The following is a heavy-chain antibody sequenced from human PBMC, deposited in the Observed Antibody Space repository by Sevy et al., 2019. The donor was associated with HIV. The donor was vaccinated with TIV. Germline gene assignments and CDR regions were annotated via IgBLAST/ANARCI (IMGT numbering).Heavy chain of an antibody. Sequence: GGSLRLSCAASGFTFNRYWMHWVRQAPGKGPVWVARIDGDGSATTYADSVKGRFTISRDNAQDTLYLQMNSLRTEDTAIYYCARIATGNTFGLPDFWGQGTLVTVSS. CDR2: IDGDGSAT. V-gene: IGHV3-74*01. CDR1: GFTFNRYW. J-gene: IGHJ4*02. D-gene: IGHD1-1*01. CDR3: ARIATGNTFGLPDF.